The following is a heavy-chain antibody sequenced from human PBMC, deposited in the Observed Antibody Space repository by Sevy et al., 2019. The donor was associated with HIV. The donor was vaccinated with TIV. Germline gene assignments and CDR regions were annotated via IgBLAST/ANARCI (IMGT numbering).Heavy chain of an antibody. CDR1: GLTFSSSA. J-gene: IGHJ6*02. CDR2: MRGSGGST. D-gene: IGHD6-19*01. Sequence: GGSLRLSCAPSGLTFSSSAMSWVRQAPGKGLEWVSAMRGSGGSTYYANSVKGTFTISRENSKNTLYLQMNSLGAEDTAVYYCAKAVAALDDGMDVWGQGTTVTVSS. V-gene: IGHV3-23*01. CDR3: AKAVAALDDGMDV.